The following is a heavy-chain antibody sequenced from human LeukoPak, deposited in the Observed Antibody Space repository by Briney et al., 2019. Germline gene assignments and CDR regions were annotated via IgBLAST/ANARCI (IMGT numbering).Heavy chain of an antibody. D-gene: IGHD2-2*01. CDR3: ARYSGPLFTVVVPAALEDAFDI. Sequence: SQTLSLTCTVSGGSISRGSYYWSWIRQPAGKGLEWIGRIYTSGSTNYNPSLKSRVTISVDTSKNQFSLKLSSVTAADTAVYYCARYSGPLFTVVVPAALEDAFDIWGQGTMVTVSS. CDR1: GGSISRGSYY. CDR2: IYTSGST. V-gene: IGHV4-61*02. J-gene: IGHJ3*02.